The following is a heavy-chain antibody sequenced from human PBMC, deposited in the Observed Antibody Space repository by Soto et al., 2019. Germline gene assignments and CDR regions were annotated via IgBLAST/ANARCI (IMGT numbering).Heavy chain of an antibody. J-gene: IGHJ6*02. V-gene: IGHV6-1*01. CDR2: TYYRSKWYN. D-gene: IGHD3-3*01. Sequence: SQTLSLTCAISADSVSSNSAAWNWIRQSPSRGLEWLGRTYYRSKWYNDYAVSVKSRITIIPDTSKNQFSLQLNSVTPEDTAVYYCARVRYHCWSGSTYYSGLDVWGQGTTVNVFS. CDR1: ADSVSSNSAA. CDR3: ARVRYHCWSGSTYYSGLDV.